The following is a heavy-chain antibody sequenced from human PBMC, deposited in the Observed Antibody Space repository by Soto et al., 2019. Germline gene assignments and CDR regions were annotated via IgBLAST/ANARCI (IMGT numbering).Heavy chain of an antibody. CDR3: AKSGITMIVVPRGYYFDY. CDR1: GFTFSSYG. J-gene: IGHJ4*02. CDR2: IWYDGSNK. V-gene: IGHV3-33*06. D-gene: IGHD3-22*01. Sequence: QVQLVESGGGVVQPGRSLRLSCAASGFTFSSYGMHWVRQAPGKGLEWVAVIWYDGSNKYYADSVKGRFTISRDNSKNTLYLQMNSLRAEDTAVYYCAKSGITMIVVPRGYYFDYWGQGTLVTVSS.